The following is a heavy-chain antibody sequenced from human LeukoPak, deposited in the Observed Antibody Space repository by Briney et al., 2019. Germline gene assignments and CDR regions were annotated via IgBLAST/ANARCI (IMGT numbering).Heavy chain of an antibody. J-gene: IGHJ6*03. CDR2: IYYSGST. CDR1: GGSISSSSYY. Sequence: PSETLSLTCTVSGGSISSSSYYWGWLRQPPGKGLGWIGYIYYSGSTNYKPSLKSRVTISVDTSKNQFSLKLSSVTAADTAVYYCARNLGDSYYNPDYYYYYMDVWGKGTTVTISS. CDR3: ARNLGDSYYNPDYYYYYMDV. D-gene: IGHD3-10*01. V-gene: IGHV4-61*05.